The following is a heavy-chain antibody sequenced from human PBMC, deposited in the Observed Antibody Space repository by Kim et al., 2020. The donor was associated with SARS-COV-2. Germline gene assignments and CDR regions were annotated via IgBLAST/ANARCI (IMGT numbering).Heavy chain of an antibody. CDR1: GYTFSAQY. Sequence: ASVKVSCKASGYTFSAQYMHWVRQAPGQGLEWMGWLNPNNGDINYAQKFQDRVTMTRDTSINTAFMELSSLRSDDTAVYYCAINGYYIVGNWFDPWGQGT. D-gene: IGHD2-15*01. CDR3: AINGYYIVGNWFDP. V-gene: IGHV1-2*02. CDR2: LNPNNGDI. J-gene: IGHJ5*02.